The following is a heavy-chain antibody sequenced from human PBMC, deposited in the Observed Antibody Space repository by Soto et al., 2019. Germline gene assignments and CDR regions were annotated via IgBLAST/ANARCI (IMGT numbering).Heavy chain of an antibody. D-gene: IGHD4-4*01. J-gene: IGHJ5*02. CDR2: ISAYNGNT. CDR3: ARSEQYSAHNWFDP. CDR1: GYTFTSYG. V-gene: IGHV1-18*01. Sequence: VKVSCKASGYTFTSYGISWVRQAPGQGLEWMGWISAYNGNTNYAQKLQGRVTMTTDTSTSTAYMELRSLRSDDTAVYYCARSEQYSAHNWFDPWGQGTLVTVSS.